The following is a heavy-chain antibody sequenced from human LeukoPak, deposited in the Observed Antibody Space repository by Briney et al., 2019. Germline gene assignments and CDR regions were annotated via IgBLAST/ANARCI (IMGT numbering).Heavy chain of an antibody. Sequence: SETLSLTCSVSGASISSGSNYWGWIRQPPGKTLEWIGSIYSSGSTYYNSSLQSRVIIIIDTPKNHFSLTLSSVTAADTAVYYCARGWKYRSGYTVTELGSGYFDYWGQGTLVTVSS. CDR2: IYSSGST. CDR3: ARGWKYRSGYTVTELGSGYFDY. CDR1: GASISSGSNY. D-gene: IGHD3-3*01. V-gene: IGHV4-39*07. J-gene: IGHJ4*02.